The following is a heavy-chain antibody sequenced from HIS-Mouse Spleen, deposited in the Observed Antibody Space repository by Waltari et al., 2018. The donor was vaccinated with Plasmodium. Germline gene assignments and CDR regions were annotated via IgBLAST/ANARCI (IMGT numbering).Heavy chain of an antibody. J-gene: IGHJ4*02. CDR1: GFTFSSYD. D-gene: IGHD6-6*01. V-gene: IGHV3-13*01. CDR3: ARGPTYSSSYYFDY. CDR2: MGTAGDT. Sequence: EVQLVESGGGLVQPGGSLRLSCAASGFTFSSYDMHWVRQATGKGLEWVSSMGTAGDTYYPGYVKGVFTISRENAKNSLYLQMNSLRAGDTAVYYCARGPTYSSSYYFDYWGQGTLVTVSS.